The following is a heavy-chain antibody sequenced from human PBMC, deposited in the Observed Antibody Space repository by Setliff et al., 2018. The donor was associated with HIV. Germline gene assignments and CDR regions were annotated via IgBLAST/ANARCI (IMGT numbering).Heavy chain of an antibody. CDR3: AREIVTLYTGGHYLYGIDV. CDR1: GFTFSSYD. J-gene: IGHJ6*02. V-gene: IGHV3-13*01. CDR2: IGSRADT. Sequence: GGSLRLSCGASGFTFSSYDFHWVRQPPGKGLEWVSAIGSRADTYYSGSVKGRFTISRENARNSLYLQMNSLRAGDTAVYYCAREIVTLYTGGHYLYGIDVWGQGTAVTVSS. D-gene: IGHD3-22*01.